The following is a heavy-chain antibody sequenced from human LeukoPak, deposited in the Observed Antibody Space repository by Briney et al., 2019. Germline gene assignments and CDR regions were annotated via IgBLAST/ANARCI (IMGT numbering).Heavy chain of an antibody. CDR3: ARGQFWSGYSI. CDR1: GGSFSGYY. D-gene: IGHD3-3*02. V-gene: IGHV4-34*01. Sequence: KPSETLSLTCAVYGGSFSGYYWSWIRQPPGKGLEWIGEINHRRSTNYNPSLKSRVTMSVDTSKNQFSLNLSSVTAADTAVYYCARGQFWSGYSIWGQGTLVTVSS. CDR2: INHRRST. J-gene: IGHJ4*02.